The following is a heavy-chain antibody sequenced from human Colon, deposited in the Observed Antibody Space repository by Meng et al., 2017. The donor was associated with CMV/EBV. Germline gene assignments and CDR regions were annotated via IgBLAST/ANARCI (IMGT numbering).Heavy chain of an antibody. CDR1: GFRFSDYY. Sequence: SGAASGFRFSDYYMGWIRQAPGKGLEWVSYISDDGGTTYYADSVKGRFTISRDNAKNSLYLQMNSLRPGDTAVYYCAREPSFGDYDPWGQGTLVTVSS. V-gene: IGHV3-11*04. CDR3: AREPSFGDYDP. D-gene: IGHD4-17*01. CDR2: ISDDGGTT. J-gene: IGHJ5*02.